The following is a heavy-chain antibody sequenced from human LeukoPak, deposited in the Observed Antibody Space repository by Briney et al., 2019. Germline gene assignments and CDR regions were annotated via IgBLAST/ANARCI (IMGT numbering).Heavy chain of an antibody. CDR3: ASSLPPGSGSIRGDY. CDR2: IKQDGSEK. Sequence: GGSLRLSCAASGFTFSSYWMSWVRQAPGKGLEWVANIKQDGSEKYYVDSVKGRFTISRDNAKNSLYLQMNSLRAEDTAVYYCASSLPPGSGSIRGDYWGQGTLVTVSS. CDR1: GFTFSSYW. J-gene: IGHJ4*02. D-gene: IGHD3-3*01. V-gene: IGHV3-7*01.